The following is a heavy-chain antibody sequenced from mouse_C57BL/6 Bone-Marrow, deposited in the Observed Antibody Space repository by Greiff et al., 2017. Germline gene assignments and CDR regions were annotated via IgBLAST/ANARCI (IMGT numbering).Heavy chain of an antibody. D-gene: IGHD2-4*01. Sequence: QVQLQQSDAELVTPGPSVSISCNVSGYTFTDHTIHWMKQRPDQGLEWIGFLSPSDGSTKYHEMFKGKATLTAYKYSSTAYMQLNSLTYEDSAVYVFARCPDDYDGGCDYWGQGTTLTVSS. CDR3: ARCPDDYDGGCDY. J-gene: IGHJ2*01. V-gene: IGHV1-78*01. CDR1: GYTFTDHT. CDR2: LSPSDGST.